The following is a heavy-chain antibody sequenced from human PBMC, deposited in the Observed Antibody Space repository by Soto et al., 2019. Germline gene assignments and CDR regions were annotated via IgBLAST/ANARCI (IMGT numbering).Heavy chain of an antibody. V-gene: IGHV3-73*01. Sequence: GSLRLSCAASGFIFRSYGMHWARQAPGKGLEWVGRIRSKANSYATAYAASVKGRFTISRDDSKNTAYLQMNSLKTEDTAVYYCTSPRRGYCISTSCPGMDAWGQGTTVTVSS. CDR1: GFIFRSYG. J-gene: IGHJ6*02. CDR3: TSPRRGYCISTSCPGMDA. D-gene: IGHD2-2*01. CDR2: IRSKANSYAT.